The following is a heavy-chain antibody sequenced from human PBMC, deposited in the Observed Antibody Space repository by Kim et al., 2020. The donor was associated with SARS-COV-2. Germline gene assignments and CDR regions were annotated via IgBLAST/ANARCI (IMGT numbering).Heavy chain of an antibody. V-gene: IGHV1-3*01. J-gene: IGHJ6*02. CDR2: GNK. Sequence: GNKKYSQKFQGRVTITRDTSASTAYMELSSLRSEDTAVYYCARDRNGWDVWGQGTTVTVSS. CDR3: ARDRNGWDV. D-gene: IGHD2-8*01.